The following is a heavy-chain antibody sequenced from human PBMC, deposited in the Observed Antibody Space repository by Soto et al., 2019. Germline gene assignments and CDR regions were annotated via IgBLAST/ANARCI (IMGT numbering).Heavy chain of an antibody. CDR1: GFTFSSYG. CDR2: ISYDGSNK. CDR3: AKQLMQYGTTVTNLFDY. D-gene: IGHD4-17*01. V-gene: IGHV3-30*18. J-gene: IGHJ4*02. Sequence: GGSLRLSCAASGFTFSSYGMHWVRQAPGKGLEWVAVISYDGSNKYYADSVKGRFTISRDNSKNTLYLQMNSLRAEDTAVYYCAKQLMQYGTTVTNLFDYWGQGTLVTVSS.